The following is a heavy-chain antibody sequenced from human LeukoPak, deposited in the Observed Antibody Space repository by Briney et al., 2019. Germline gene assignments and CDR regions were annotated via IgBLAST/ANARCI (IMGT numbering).Heavy chain of an antibody. CDR2: IKPDGSEK. D-gene: IGHD1-26*01. CDR1: AFTFRTYW. CDR3: TRDASGDTNSGPRMDV. Sequence: GGCLRLSCAASAFTFRTYWMSWVRQAPGKGLEWVAMIKPDGSEKYYVDSVKGLFTISRDNAKNSPYLQMSSLRAEDTAVYYCTRDASGDTNSGPRMDVWGQGTTVTVSS. J-gene: IGHJ6*02. V-gene: IGHV3-7*05.